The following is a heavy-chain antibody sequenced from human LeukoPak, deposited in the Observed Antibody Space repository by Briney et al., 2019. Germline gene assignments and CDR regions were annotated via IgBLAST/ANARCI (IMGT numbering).Heavy chain of an antibody. J-gene: IGHJ4*02. V-gene: IGHV4-39*07. CDR3: ARVRRGIPRMDY. CDR1: SGSISTSSDY. Sequence: LETLSLTCTVSSGSISTSSDYWGWIRQPPGKGLQYIGNVYYSGTTYYSPSLKSRVTISVDTSKNQFSLKLSSVTAADTAVYYCARVRRGIPRMDYWGPGTLVTVSS. D-gene: IGHD3-10*01. CDR2: VYYSGTT.